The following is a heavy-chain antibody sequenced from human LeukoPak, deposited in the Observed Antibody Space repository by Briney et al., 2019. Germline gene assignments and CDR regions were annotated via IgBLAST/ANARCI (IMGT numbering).Heavy chain of an antibody. Sequence: PGRSLRLSCAASGFTFSRYGMHWVRQAPGKGLEWVAVISYDGSNKYYADSVKSRFTISRDSSKNTLYLQMNTLRAEDTAVYYCAKDGRGMGDPEYYYFGMDVWGQGTTVTVSS. D-gene: IGHD2-21*02. J-gene: IGHJ6*02. CDR1: GFTFSRYG. CDR2: ISYDGSNK. CDR3: AKDGRGMGDPEYYYFGMDV. V-gene: IGHV3-30*18.